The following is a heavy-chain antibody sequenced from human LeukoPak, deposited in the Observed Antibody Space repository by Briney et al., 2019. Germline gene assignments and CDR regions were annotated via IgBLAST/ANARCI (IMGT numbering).Heavy chain of an antibody. Sequence: GRSLRLSCAASGFTFRSYAMRWVRQAPGKGLEWVAVILYDGSNQYYADSVKGRFTISRDNSKNTLYLQMNSLRPEDTAVYYCAKRPDGYSYGMDVWGQGTTVTVSS. CDR3: AKRPDGYSYGMDV. CDR2: ILYDGSNQ. CDR1: GFTFRSYA. V-gene: IGHV3-30-3*01. J-gene: IGHJ6*02. D-gene: IGHD2-2*01.